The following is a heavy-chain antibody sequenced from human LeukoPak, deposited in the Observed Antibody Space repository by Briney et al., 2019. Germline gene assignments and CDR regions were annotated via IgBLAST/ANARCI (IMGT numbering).Heavy chain of an antibody. D-gene: IGHD6-13*01. CDR1: GFTFSSYA. J-gene: IGHJ4*02. Sequence: GGSLRLSCAASGFTFSSYAMSWVRQAPGKGLEWVSVISGSGGSTYCADSVKGRFTISRDNSENTLYLQMNSLRAEDTAVYYXXXSITAAGTVYWGQGTLVTVSS. CDR3: XXSITAAGTVY. CDR2: ISGSGGST. V-gene: IGHV3-23*01.